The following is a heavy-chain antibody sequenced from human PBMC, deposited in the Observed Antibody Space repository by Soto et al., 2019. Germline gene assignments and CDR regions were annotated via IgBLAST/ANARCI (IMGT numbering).Heavy chain of an antibody. CDR1: GYRFTTYW. CDR2: FYPGDSDS. Sequence: PGESLKISCQASGYRFTTYWIGWVRQMPGKGLEWMGIFYPGDSDSTYSPSFQGQVTISGDKPISAAYLQWSSLKASDTAIYYCARGGKGGSNFYGLDVWGQGTTVTVSS. CDR3: ARGGKGGSNFYGLDV. D-gene: IGHD1-26*01. V-gene: IGHV5-51*01. J-gene: IGHJ6*02.